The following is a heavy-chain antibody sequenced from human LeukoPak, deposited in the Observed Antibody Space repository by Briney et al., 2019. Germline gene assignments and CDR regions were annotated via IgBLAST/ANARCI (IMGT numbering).Heavy chain of an antibody. D-gene: IGHD2-21*02. V-gene: IGHV1-69*13. CDR1: GGTFSSYA. J-gene: IGHJ6*02. CDR2: IIPIFGTA. CDR3: ASPDPYSYGPGADCGGDCYHGMDV. Sequence: SVKVSCKASGGTFSSYAISWVRQAPGQGLEWMGGIIPIFGTANYAQKFQGRVTITADESTSTAYMELSSLRSEDTAVYYCASPDPYSYGPGADCGGDCYHGMDVWGQGTTVTVSS.